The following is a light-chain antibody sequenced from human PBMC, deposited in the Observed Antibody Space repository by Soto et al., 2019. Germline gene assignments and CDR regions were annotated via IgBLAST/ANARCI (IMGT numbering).Light chain of an antibody. J-gene: IGLJ3*02. CDR3: SSYTASGTPV. Sequence: QSALTQPASVSGSPGQSITISCTGTSNDVGGYDYLSWYQHHPGKAPRVMIYEVSNRPSGVSNRFSGSKSGNTASLTISGLQAEDEADYFCSSYTASGTPVFGGGTKLTVL. CDR2: EVS. CDR1: SNDVGGYDY. V-gene: IGLV2-14*01.